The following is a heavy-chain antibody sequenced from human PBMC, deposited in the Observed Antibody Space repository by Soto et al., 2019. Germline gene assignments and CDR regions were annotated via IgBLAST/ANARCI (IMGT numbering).Heavy chain of an antibody. Sequence: QVQLQQWGAGLLKPSETLSLTCAVYGGSFSGYYWSWIRQPPGKGLEWIGEINHSGSTNYNPSLKSRVTISVDTSKNQFSLKLSSVTAADTAVYYCARDCGGDCYHYFDYWGQGTLVTVSS. J-gene: IGHJ4*02. D-gene: IGHD2-21*02. CDR2: INHSGST. V-gene: IGHV4-34*01. CDR1: GGSFSGYY. CDR3: ARDCGGDCYHYFDY.